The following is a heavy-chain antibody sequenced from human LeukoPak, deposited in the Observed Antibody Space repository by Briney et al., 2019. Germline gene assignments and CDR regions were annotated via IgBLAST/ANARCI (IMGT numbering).Heavy chain of an antibody. CDR3: AKVYEYGDHGWFDS. V-gene: IGHV3-30*02. CDR1: GFTFSSYG. J-gene: IGHJ5*01. CDR2: IRYDGSNK. D-gene: IGHD4/OR15-4a*01. Sequence: GGSLRLSCAASGFTFSSYGMHWVRQAPGKGLEWVAFIRYDGSNKQYADSVKGRFTISRDNSKNTLYLQVISLRAEDTAVYYCAKVYEYGDHGWFDSWGQGTLVTVSS.